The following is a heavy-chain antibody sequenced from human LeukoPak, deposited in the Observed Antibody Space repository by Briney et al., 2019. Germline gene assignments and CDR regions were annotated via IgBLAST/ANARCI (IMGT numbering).Heavy chain of an antibody. D-gene: IGHD3-10*01. J-gene: IGHJ4*02. Sequence: SETLSLTCTVSGGSISSYYWSWIRQPPGKGLEWIGYIYYSGSTNYNPSLKSRVTISVDTSKNQFSLKLSSVTAADTAVYYCARGGYSSGRNGLFHFDYWGRGTLVTVSS. V-gene: IGHV4-59*08. CDR3: ARGGYSSGRNGLFHFDY. CDR1: GGSISSYY. CDR2: IYYSGST.